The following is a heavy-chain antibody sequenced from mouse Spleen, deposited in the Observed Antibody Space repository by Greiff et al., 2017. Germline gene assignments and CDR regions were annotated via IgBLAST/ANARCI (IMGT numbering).Heavy chain of an antibody. CDR3: ARYDYDGYFDY. V-gene: IGHV3-6*01. CDR2: ISYDGSN. Sequence: DVQLVESGPGLVKPSQSLSLTCSVTGYSITSGYYWNWIRQFPGNKLEWMGYISYDGSNNYNPSLKNRISITRDTSKNQFFLKLNSVTTEDTATYYCARYDYDGYFDYWGQGTTLTVSS. J-gene: IGHJ2*01. D-gene: IGHD2-4*01. CDR1: GYSITSGYY.